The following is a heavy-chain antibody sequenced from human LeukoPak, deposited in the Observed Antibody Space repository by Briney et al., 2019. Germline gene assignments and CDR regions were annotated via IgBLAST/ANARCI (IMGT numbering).Heavy chain of an antibody. Sequence: PSETLSLTCTVSGYSISSGYYWGWIRQPPGKGLEWIGSGSTYYNPSLKSRVTISVDTSKNQFSLKLSSVTAADTAVYFCASPRGDDSGGYYTRYFHHWGQGILVTVSS. J-gene: IGHJ1*01. V-gene: IGHV4-38-2*02. CDR1: GYSISSGYY. CDR2: SGST. D-gene: IGHD3-22*01. CDR3: ASPRGDDSGGYYTRYFHH.